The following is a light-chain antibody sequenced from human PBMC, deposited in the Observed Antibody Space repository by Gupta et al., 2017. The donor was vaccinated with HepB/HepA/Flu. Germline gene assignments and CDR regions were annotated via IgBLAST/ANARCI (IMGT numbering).Light chain of an antibody. CDR2: GAS. CDR3: QQYGSSPRT. CDR1: QSVSSNY. Sequence: EFELTQSAGTLSLYPGERATLSCRASQSVSSNYLAWYQQKPGQAPRLLIYGASRRATGIPDRFSGSGSGTDFTLTISRLEPEDFAVYYCQQYGSSPRTFGQGTKVEIK. V-gene: IGKV3-20*01. J-gene: IGKJ1*01.